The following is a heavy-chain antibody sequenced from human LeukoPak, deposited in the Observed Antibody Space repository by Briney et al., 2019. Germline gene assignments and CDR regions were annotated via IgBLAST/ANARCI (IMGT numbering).Heavy chain of an antibody. CDR1: GFTFSDYE. CDR3: ARADYDSSGYGDY. Sequence: PGGSLRLSCAASGFTFSDYEMNWVRQAPGKGLEWISSIGRSGSPVYNADSLKGRFTISRDNSKNTLYLQMNSLRAEDTAVYYCARADYDSSGYGDYWGQGTLVTVSS. D-gene: IGHD3-22*01. V-gene: IGHV3-48*03. CDR2: IGRSGSPV. J-gene: IGHJ4*02.